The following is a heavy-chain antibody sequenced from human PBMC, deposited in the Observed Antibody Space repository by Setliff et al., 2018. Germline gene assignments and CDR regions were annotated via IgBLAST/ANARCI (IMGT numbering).Heavy chain of an antibody. D-gene: IGHD3-9*01. J-gene: IGHJ5*02. V-gene: IGHV1-24*01. CDR2: FDPEDGET. CDR3: ARSNYDILTRNWFDP. Sequence: ASVKVSCKVSGYTLTELSRHWVRQAPGKGLEWMGGFDPEDGETIYAQKFQGRVTMTRDTSISTAYMELSRLRSDDTAVYYCARSNYDILTRNWFDPWGQGTLVTVS. CDR1: GYTLTELS.